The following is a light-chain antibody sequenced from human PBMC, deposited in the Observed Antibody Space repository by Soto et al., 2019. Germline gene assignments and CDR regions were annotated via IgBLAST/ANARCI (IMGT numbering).Light chain of an antibody. J-gene: IGLJ2*01. CDR3: SSYAVNNNLGV. V-gene: IGLV2-8*01. CDR2: EVS. CDR1: SSDVGGYNF. Sequence: QPVLTQPPSASGSPGQSVTISRTGTSSDVGGYNFVSWYQQYPGKAPKLVIYEVSKRPSGVPDRFSGSKSGNTASLTVSGLQAEDEADYYCSSYAVNNNLGVLGGGTKLTVL.